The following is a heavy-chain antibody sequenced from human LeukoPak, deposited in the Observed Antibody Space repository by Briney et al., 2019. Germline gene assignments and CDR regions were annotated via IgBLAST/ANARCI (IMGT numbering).Heavy chain of an antibody. CDR1: GVTVSSNY. CDR2: IYIGGST. Sequence: GGSLRLSCAASGVTVSSNYMSCVRQAPGEGLEWVSVIYIGGSTYYADSVKGRFTISRDNSKNTLYLQMNSLRSEDTAVYYCARGEVEPGLAAAPPPPFDYWGQGTLVTVSS. D-gene: IGHD6-13*01. J-gene: IGHJ4*02. CDR3: ARGEVEPGLAAAPPPPFDY. V-gene: IGHV3-66*01.